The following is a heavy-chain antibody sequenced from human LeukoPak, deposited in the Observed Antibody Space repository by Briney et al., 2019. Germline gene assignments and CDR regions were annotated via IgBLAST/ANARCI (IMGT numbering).Heavy chain of an antibody. D-gene: IGHD5-12*01. CDR3: ARRNSGYQDLDF. Sequence: ASVKVSCKASGYTFSSYGFSWVRQAPGQGLECMGIINPSAGSTSYAQKFQGRVTMTRDTSTSTVYMELSSLKSDDTAVYYCARRNSGYQDLDFWGQGTLVTVSS. J-gene: IGHJ4*02. CDR2: INPSAGST. CDR1: GYTFSSYG. V-gene: IGHV1-46*01.